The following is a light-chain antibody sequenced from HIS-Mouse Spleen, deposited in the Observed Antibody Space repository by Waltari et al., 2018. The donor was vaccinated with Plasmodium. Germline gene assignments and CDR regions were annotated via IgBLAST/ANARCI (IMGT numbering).Light chain of an antibody. V-gene: IGKV3-15*01. Sequence: EIVMTQSTATLSVSPGERATIYCRSSQSVSSNLAWYQQKPGQAPRLLIYGASTRATGIPARFSGSGSGTEFTLTISSLQSEDFAVYYCQQYNNWSFTFGPGTTVDIK. CDR1: QSVSSN. J-gene: IGKJ3*01. CDR3: QQYNNWSFT. CDR2: GAS.